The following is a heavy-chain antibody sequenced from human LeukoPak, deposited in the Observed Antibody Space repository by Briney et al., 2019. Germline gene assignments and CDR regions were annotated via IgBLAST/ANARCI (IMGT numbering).Heavy chain of an antibody. CDR1: GYSFIRYG. D-gene: IGHD6-19*01. CDR2: ISAYNGNT. J-gene: IGHJ4*02. V-gene: IGHV1-18*01. CDR3: ARDIVAVAGTGIFWPY. Sequence: ASVKVSFRASGYSFIRYGISWVRQAPGQGLEGMGWISAYNGNTNYAQKLQDRVTMTRDTYTSTAYMELNSLRSDVTAFYYCARDIVAVAGTGIFWPYWGQGTLVTVSS.